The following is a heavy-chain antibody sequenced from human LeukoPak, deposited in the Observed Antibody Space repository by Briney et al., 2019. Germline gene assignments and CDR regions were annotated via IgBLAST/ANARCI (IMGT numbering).Heavy chain of an antibody. Sequence: GGSLRLSCAASGFTFDDYAMHWVRQAPGKGLEWVSGISWNSGSIGYADSVKGRFTISRDNAKNSLYLQMNSLRAEDTAVYYCAKDSTRVVVVPAASPLDVWGKGTTVTISS. CDR3: AKDSTRVVVVPAASPLDV. CDR1: GFTFDDYA. D-gene: IGHD2-2*01. J-gene: IGHJ6*04. CDR2: ISWNSGSI. V-gene: IGHV3-9*01.